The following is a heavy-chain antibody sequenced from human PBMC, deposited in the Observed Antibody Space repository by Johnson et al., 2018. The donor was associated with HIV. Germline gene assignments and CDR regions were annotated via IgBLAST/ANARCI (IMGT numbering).Heavy chain of an antibody. CDR3: AKGRYSSSWYLAGAFDI. J-gene: IGHJ3*02. CDR2: ISGAGGSR. V-gene: IGHV3-23*04. CDR1: AFTFSSFA. Sequence: VQLVESGGGLVQPGGSLRLSCSASAFTFSSFAMRWVRQAPGKGLEWVSGISGAGGSRNYADSVKGRFTISRDNSKNTLYLQMNSLRAEDTAIYYCAKGRYSSSWYLAGAFDIWGQGTMVTVSS. D-gene: IGHD6-13*01.